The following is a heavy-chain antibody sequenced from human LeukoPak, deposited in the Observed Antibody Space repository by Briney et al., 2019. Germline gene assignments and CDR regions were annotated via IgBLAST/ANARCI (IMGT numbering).Heavy chain of an antibody. CDR2: IFDSGST. D-gene: IGHD1-1*01. V-gene: IGHV4-39*07. CDR1: GGSISSSNYF. CDR3: ARDWNRYAY. J-gene: IGHJ4*02. Sequence: SETLSLTCTVSGGSISSSNYFWGWIRQPPGKGLEWIGNIFDSGSTFYNPSLKSRVTISVDTSKNQFSLKLSSVTAADTAVYYCARDWNRYAYWGQGTLVTVSS.